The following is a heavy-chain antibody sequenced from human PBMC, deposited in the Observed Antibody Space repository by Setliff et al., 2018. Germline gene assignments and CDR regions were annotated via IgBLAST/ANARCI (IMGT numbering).Heavy chain of an antibody. V-gene: IGHV4-61*02. Sequence: SETLSLTCTVSGGSITSGSFYWSWTRQPAGKKLEWIGRIHASGSPDYNPSLKSRVTISRDTSTNQFSLKLSSVTAADTAVYHCARERYFDWFFEDWGQGTLVTVSS. J-gene: IGHJ4*02. CDR3: ARERYFDWFFED. CDR2: IHASGSP. CDR1: GGSITSGSFY. D-gene: IGHD3-9*01.